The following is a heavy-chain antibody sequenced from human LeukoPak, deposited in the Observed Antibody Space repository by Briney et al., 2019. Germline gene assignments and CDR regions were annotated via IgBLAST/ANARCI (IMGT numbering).Heavy chain of an antibody. CDR1: GFTFDDYT. CDR3: AKEATLIYSSSWFTAAGYFDY. V-gene: IGHV3-43*01. CDR2: ISWDGGST. J-gene: IGHJ4*02. D-gene: IGHD6-13*01. Sequence: PGGSLRLSCAASGFTFDDYTMHWVRQAPGKGLEWVSLISWDGGSTYYADSVKGRFTISRDNSKNSLYLQMNSLRAEDTALYYCAKEATLIYSSSWFTAAGYFDYWGQGTLVTVSS.